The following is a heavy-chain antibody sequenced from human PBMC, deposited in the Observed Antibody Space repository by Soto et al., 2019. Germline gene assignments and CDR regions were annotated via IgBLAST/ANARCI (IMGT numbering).Heavy chain of an antibody. D-gene: IGHD2-15*01. CDR3: ASPSATGWYFDL. J-gene: IGHJ2*01. V-gene: IGHV1-18*01. CDR2: ISAYNGNT. Sequence: GASVKVSCKASGYTFTSYGISWVRQAPGQGLEWMGWISAYNGNTNYAQKLQGRVAMTTDTSTNTAYMELRSLRSDDTAVYYCASPSATGWYFDLWGRGTLVTAPQ. CDR1: GYTFTSYG.